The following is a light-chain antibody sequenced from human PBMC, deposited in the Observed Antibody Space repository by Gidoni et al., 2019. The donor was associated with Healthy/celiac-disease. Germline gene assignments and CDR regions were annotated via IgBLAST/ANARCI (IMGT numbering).Light chain of an antibody. J-gene: IGLJ3*02. CDR2: SNN. V-gene: IGLV1-44*01. CDR3: AAWDDSLNGWV. CDR1: SSNIGSNT. Sequence: QAVLTQPPSASGTPGQRVTISCSGSSSNIGSNTVNWYQQLPGTAPKLLTYSNNQRPSVFPDRFSGSKSGTSASLAISGLQSEDEADYYCAAWDDSLNGWVFGGGTKLTVL.